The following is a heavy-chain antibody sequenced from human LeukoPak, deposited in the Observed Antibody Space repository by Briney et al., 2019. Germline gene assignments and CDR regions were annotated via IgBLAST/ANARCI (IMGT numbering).Heavy chain of an antibody. CDR2: ISYDGSNE. CDR1: GFTFSSYA. CDR3: ARGPRGTIFGVVTLYYFDY. V-gene: IGHV3-30*04. D-gene: IGHD3-3*01. J-gene: IGHJ4*02. Sequence: QPGRSLRLSCAASGFTFSSYAMHWVRQAPGKGLEWVAVISYDGSNEYYADSVKGRFTISRDNSKNTLYLQMNSLRAEDTAVYYCARGPRGTIFGVVTLYYFDYWGQGTLVTVSS.